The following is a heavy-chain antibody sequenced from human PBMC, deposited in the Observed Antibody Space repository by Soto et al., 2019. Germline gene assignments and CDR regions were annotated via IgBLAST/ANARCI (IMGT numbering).Heavy chain of an antibody. J-gene: IGHJ4*02. Sequence: QLQLQESGPGLVKPSETLSLTCTVSGGSISSSSYYWGWIRQPPGKGLEWIGSIYYSGSTYYNPSLKSRVTISVDTSKNQFSLKLSSVTAADTAVYYCASSIYGRLGDYWGQGTLGTVSS. V-gene: IGHV4-39*01. CDR1: GGSISSSSYY. D-gene: IGHD3-3*01. CDR2: IYYSGST. CDR3: ASSIYGRLGDY.